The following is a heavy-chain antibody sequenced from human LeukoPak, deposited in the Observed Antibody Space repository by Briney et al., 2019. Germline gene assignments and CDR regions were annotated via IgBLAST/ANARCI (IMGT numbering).Heavy chain of an antibody. D-gene: IGHD1-26*01. Sequence: SETLSLTCTVSGYSISSGYYWGWIQQPPGKRLEWIGSINHSGSTYYNPSLRSRVTISVDTSKNQFSLKLSSVTAADTAVYSCARGGPSGSHTAYWGQGTLVTVSS. J-gene: IGHJ4*02. CDR1: GYSISSGYY. V-gene: IGHV4-38-2*02. CDR3: ARGGPSGSHTAY. CDR2: INHSGST.